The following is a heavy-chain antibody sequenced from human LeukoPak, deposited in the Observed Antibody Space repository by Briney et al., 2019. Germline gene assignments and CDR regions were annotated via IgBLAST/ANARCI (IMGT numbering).Heavy chain of an antibody. CDR1: GYTFLSYG. V-gene: IGHV1-18*01. D-gene: IGHD3-16*02. J-gene: IGHJ4*02. Sequence: ASVKVSCKASGYTFLSYGISWVRQAPGQGLEWMGWISAYNGNTNYAQKLQGRVTMTTDTSTSTAYMELRSLRSDDTAVYYCARDADYVWGSYRFPIDYWGQGTLVTVSS. CDR2: ISAYNGNT. CDR3: ARDADYVWGSYRFPIDY.